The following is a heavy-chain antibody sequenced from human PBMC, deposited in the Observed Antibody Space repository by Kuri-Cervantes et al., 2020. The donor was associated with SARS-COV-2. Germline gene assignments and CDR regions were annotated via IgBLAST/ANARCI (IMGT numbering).Heavy chain of an antibody. CDR3: ARVGIFGVGHDAFDI. CDR2: ISSSGSTI. CDR1: GFTFSSYE. Sequence: GGSLRLSCAASGFTFSSYEMNWVRQAPGKGLEWVSYISSSGSTIYYADSVKGRFIISRDNAKNSLYLEMTSLRAEDTAVYYCARVGIFGVGHDAFDIWGQGTRVTVSS. J-gene: IGHJ3*02. D-gene: IGHD3-3*01. V-gene: IGHV3-48*03.